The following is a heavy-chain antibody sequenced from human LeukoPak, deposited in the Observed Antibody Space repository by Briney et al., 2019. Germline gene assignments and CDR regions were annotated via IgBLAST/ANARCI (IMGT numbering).Heavy chain of an antibody. CDR1: GGSISSGGYY. D-gene: IGHD4-23*01. Sequence: SQTLSLTCTVSGGSISSGGYYWSWIRQPPGKGLEWIGYIYHSGSTYYNPSLKSRVTISVDRSKNQFSLKLSSVTAADTAIYYCATYGGFSPFDYWGQGTLVTVSS. CDR3: ATYGGFSPFDY. CDR2: IYHSGST. V-gene: IGHV4-30-2*01. J-gene: IGHJ4*02.